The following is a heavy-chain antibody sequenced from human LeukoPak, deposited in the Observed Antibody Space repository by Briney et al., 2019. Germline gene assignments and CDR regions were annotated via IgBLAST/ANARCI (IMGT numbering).Heavy chain of an antibody. CDR2: IISHGGNT. D-gene: IGHD1-26*01. CDR3: GGGRMGATARNYYSYYRDV. Sequence: GGSLRLSCAASGFSFSSYTMHWVRQAPGKGLEYVSAIISHGGNTHYTNSVKGRFTISRDNSQNTLYLQMGSLRPDDMAVYHWGGGRMGATARNYYSYYRDVGGKGTTVTVSS. V-gene: IGHV3-64*01. CDR1: GFSFSSYT. J-gene: IGHJ6*03.